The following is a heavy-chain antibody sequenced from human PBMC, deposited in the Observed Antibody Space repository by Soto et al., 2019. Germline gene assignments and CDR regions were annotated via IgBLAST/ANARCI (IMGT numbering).Heavy chain of an antibody. V-gene: IGHV4-34*01. J-gene: IGHJ4*02. CDR3: ARGYPIYSSGWYRPFDY. CDR2: INHSGST. Sequence: SETLSLSCAGYGGSFSGYYWSWIRQPPGKGLEWIGEINHSGSTNYNPSLKSRVTISVDTSKNQFSLKLSSVTAADTAVYYCARGYPIYSSGWYRPFDYWGQGTLVTVSS. D-gene: IGHD6-19*01. CDR1: GGSFSGYY.